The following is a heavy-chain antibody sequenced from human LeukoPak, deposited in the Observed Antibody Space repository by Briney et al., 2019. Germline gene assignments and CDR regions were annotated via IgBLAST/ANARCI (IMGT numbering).Heavy chain of an antibody. CDR1: GFTFSSYG. Sequence: PGRSLRLSCAASGFTFSSYGMHWVRQAPGKGLEWVAVISYDGSNKYYADSVKGRFTISRDNSKNTLYLQMNSLRAEDTAVYYCAKRLRFGELTGGYYFDYWGQGTLVTVSS. CDR3: AKRLRFGELTGGYYFDY. D-gene: IGHD3-10*01. J-gene: IGHJ4*02. CDR2: ISYDGSNK. V-gene: IGHV3-30*18.